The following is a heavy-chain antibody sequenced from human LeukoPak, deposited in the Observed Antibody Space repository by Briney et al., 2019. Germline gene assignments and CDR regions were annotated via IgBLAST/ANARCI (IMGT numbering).Heavy chain of an antibody. CDR2: MNPNNGNT. CDR1: GFTFTGYD. J-gene: IGHJ5*02. CDR3: VRDGEGVAISVDYWFDP. V-gene: IGHV1-8*01. D-gene: IGHD3-10*01. Sequence: GASVKVSCKASGFTFTGYDINWVRQASGQGLEWMGWMNPNNGNTGYAQKFQGRVTMTRDTSISTAYMELRGLRSDDTAVYYCVRDGEGVAISVDYWFDPWGQGTLVTVSS.